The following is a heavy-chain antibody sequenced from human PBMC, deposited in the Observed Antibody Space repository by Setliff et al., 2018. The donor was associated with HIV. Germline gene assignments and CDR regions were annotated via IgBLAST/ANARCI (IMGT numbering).Heavy chain of an antibody. Sequence: PSETLSLTCTVSGGSISNYYWSWIRQPPGKGLEWIGYIYYTGSTNYDPSLKSRVTISLDTSKDQFSLKLSSVTAADTAVYYCARGGGSRAATSSYYYMDVWGKGTTVTVSS. D-gene: IGHD2-15*01. J-gene: IGHJ6*03. CDR3: ARGGGSRAATSSYYYMDV. CDR1: GGSISNYY. V-gene: IGHV4-59*12. CDR2: IYYTGST.